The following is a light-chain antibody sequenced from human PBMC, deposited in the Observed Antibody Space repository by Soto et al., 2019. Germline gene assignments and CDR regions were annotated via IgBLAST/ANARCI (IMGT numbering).Light chain of an antibody. Sequence: QSALTQPASVSGSPGQSITISCTGTSSDVGGYNYVSWYQQHPGKAPKLMIYEVSNRPSGVSNRFSGSKSGNTASLTISGHQAEDEADYYCSSYTSTSTLVFGGGTKVNVL. J-gene: IGLJ2*01. V-gene: IGLV2-14*01. CDR3: SSYTSTSTLV. CDR2: EVS. CDR1: SSDVGGYNY.